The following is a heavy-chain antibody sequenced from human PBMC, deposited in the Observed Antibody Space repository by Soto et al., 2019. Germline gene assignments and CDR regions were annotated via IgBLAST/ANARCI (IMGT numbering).Heavy chain of an antibody. Sequence: QVQLVESGGGVVQPGRSLRLSCAASGFTFSSYAIHWVRQAPGKGLEWVAAISYDGDNQYYADSVKCRFTISRDNSKSTLYLQMNSLRAEDTAVYHCAKSRGNYLRDDAFDVWGQGTKVTVSS. CDR1: GFTFSSYA. CDR3: AKSRGNYLRDDAFDV. CDR2: ISYDGDNQ. J-gene: IGHJ3*01. V-gene: IGHV3-30-3*02. D-gene: IGHD3-22*01.